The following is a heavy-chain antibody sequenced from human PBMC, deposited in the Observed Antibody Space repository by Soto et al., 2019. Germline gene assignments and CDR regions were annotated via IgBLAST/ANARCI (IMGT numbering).Heavy chain of an antibody. D-gene: IGHD4-17*01. CDR2: ISSSSSCI. CDR3: ARVRPTVTFDDAFDI. J-gene: IGHJ3*02. V-gene: IGHV3-21*01. CDR1: GFTFSSYA. Sequence: PGGSLRLSCAASGFTFSSYAMSWVSQAPGKGLEWVSSISSSSSCIYYADSVKGRFTISRDNAKNSLYLQMNSLRAEDTAVYYCARVRPTVTFDDAFDIWGQGTMVTVSS.